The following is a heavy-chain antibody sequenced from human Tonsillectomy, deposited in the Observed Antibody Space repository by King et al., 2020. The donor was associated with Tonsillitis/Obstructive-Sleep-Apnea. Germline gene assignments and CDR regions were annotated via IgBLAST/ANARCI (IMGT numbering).Heavy chain of an antibody. D-gene: IGHD3-3*01. CDR2: MNPKSGNT. V-gene: IGHV1-8*01. Sequence: QLVQSGAEVKKPGASVWVSCEASGYTFMSYDISWVRQALGQGLEWMGWMNPKSGNTGYAQKFQGRVTMTRDTSMSTSYLELSSLRFEDTAVYYCAREIPRDVRSGSPGEGDAFDLWGQGTMVTVSS. CDR1: GYTFMSYD. CDR3: AREIPRDVRSGSPGEGDAFDL. J-gene: IGHJ3*01.